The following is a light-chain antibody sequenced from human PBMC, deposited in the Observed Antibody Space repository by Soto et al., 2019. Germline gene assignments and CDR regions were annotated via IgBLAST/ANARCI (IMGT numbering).Light chain of an antibody. Sequence: DIQMTQSPSSLSASVGDRVSITCRASQSISSYLNWYQQKPGKAPKLLIYSASSLQNGVPSMFSGSGSGTDFTLTISSLQPEDFTSYYCQQSYSIPYTFGQGTRLEIK. J-gene: IGKJ2*01. CDR1: QSISSY. V-gene: IGKV1-39*01. CDR3: QQSYSIPYT. CDR2: SAS.